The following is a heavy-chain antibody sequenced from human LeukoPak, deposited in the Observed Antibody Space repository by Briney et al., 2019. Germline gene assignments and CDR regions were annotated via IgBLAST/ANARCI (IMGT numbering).Heavy chain of an antibody. J-gene: IGHJ3*02. CDR2: ISAYNGNT. CDR3: ARGGIVGATTEWTEAFDI. CDR1: GYTFTSYG. V-gene: IGHV1-18*01. D-gene: IGHD1-26*01. Sequence: ASVKVSCKASGYTFTSYGISWVRQAPGQGLEWMGWISAYNGNTNYAQKLQGRVTMTTDTSTSTAYMELRSLRSDDTAVYYCARGGIVGATTEWTEAFDIWGQGTMVTVSS.